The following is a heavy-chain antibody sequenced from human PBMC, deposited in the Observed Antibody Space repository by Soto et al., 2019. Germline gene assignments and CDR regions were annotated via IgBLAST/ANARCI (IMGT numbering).Heavy chain of an antibody. CDR3: ASTIFGVVGGDDAFDI. V-gene: IGHV1-2*04. CDR2: INPNSGGT. D-gene: IGHD3-3*01. J-gene: IGHJ3*02. CDR1: GYTFTGYY. Sequence: GASVKVSCKASGYTFTGYYMHWVRQAPGQGLEWMGWINPNSGGTNYAQKFQGWVTMTRDTSISTAYMELSRLRSDDTAVYYCASTIFGVVGGDDAFDIWGQGTMVT.